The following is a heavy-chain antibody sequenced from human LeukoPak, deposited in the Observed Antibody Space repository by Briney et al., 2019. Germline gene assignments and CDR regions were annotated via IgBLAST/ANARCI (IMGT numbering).Heavy chain of an antibody. J-gene: IGHJ5*02. Sequence: ASVKVSCKASGYTFTSYGISWVRQAPGQGLEWMGWISTYNGNTNYAQKFQGRVTMTTGTSTRTVYMELRSLRSDDSAVYYCARGSYCGGDCYGWVDPWGQGTLVTVSS. CDR3: ARGSYCGGDCYGWVDP. D-gene: IGHD2-21*02. V-gene: IGHV1-18*01. CDR1: GYTFTSYG. CDR2: ISTYNGNT.